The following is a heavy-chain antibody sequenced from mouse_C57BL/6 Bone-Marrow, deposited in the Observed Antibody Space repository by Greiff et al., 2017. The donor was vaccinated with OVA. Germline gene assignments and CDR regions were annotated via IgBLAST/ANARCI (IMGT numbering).Heavy chain of an antibody. Sequence: EVQLQQSGPELVKPGASVKISCKASGYSFTGYYMNWVKQSPEKSLEWIGEINPSTGGTTYNQKFKAKATLTVDKSSSTAYMQLKSLTSEDSAVYYCARSGNYYGSSFYAVDYWGQGTSVTVSS. J-gene: IGHJ4*01. CDR2: INPSTGGT. CDR3: ARSGNYYGSSFYAVDY. CDR1: GYSFTGYY. V-gene: IGHV1-42*01. D-gene: IGHD1-1*01.